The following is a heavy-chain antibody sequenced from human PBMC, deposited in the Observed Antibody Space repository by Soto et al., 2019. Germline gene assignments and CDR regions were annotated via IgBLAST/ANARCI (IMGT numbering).Heavy chain of an antibody. V-gene: IGHV4-34*01. Sequence: SETLSLTCAVYGGSFSGYYWSWIRQPPGKGLEWIGEINHSGSTNYNPSLKSRVTISVDTSKHQFSLKLSSVTAADTAVYYCARGPSTQWLARKFDYWGQGTLVTVSS. J-gene: IGHJ4*02. CDR3: ARGPSTQWLARKFDY. CDR1: GGSFSGYY. CDR2: INHSGST. D-gene: IGHD6-19*01.